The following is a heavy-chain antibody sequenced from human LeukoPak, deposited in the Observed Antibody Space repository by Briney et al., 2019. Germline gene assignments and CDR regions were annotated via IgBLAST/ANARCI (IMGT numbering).Heavy chain of an antibody. J-gene: IGHJ3*02. Sequence: SETLSLTCTVSGGSLSSYYWSWIRQPPGKGLEWIGYIYYSGSTNYNPSLKSRVTISVDTSKNQFSLKLSSVTAADTAVYYCARSDYGDYYDAFDIWGQGTMVTVSS. D-gene: IGHD4-17*01. V-gene: IGHV4-59*01. CDR3: ARSDYGDYYDAFDI. CDR1: GGSLSSYY. CDR2: IYYSGST.